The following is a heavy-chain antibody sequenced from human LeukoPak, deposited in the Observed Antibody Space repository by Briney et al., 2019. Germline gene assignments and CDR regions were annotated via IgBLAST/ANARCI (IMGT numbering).Heavy chain of an antibody. CDR3: ASKYYDILTDYYNGDDY. D-gene: IGHD3-9*01. Sequence: SETLSLTCTVSGGSITNYYWSWIRQPPGKGLEWIGYISYSGGTNYNPSLNSRVTISVDTSKNQFSLKLTSVTAADTAVYYCASKYYDILTDYYNGDDYWGQGTLVTVSS. CDR2: ISYSGGT. V-gene: IGHV4-59*12. J-gene: IGHJ4*02. CDR1: GGSITNYY.